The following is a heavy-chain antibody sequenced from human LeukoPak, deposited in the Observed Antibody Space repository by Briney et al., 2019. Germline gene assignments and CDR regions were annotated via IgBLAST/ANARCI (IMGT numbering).Heavy chain of an antibody. V-gene: IGHV3-7*04. D-gene: IGHD3-22*01. CDR3: ARDATYSEGATYYDRLDY. J-gene: IGHJ4*02. CDR1: GFTFSSYW. Sequence: GGSLRLSCAASGFTFSSYWMTWVRQAPGKGLEWVANINRDGTTKNYVDSVQGRFTISRDNARSSLYLQMSSLRAEDTAVYFCARDATYSEGATYYDRLDYWGQGAQVTVSS. CDR2: INRDGTTK.